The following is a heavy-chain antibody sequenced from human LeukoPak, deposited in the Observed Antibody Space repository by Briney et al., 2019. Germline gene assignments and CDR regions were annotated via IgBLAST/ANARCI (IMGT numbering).Heavy chain of an antibody. CDR3: TRGATRDGHTNPLDY. CDR1: GYIFTGYY. D-gene: IGHD5-24*01. Sequence: ASVKVSCKSSGYIFTGYYLHLVRQAPGQGLGWMGWINPNSGGTNNAQKFEGRVTMTRNTSISTAYMELSRLRSHDTAVYYCTRGATRDGHTNPLDYWGQGTLVTVSS. V-gene: IGHV1-2*02. CDR2: INPNSGGT. J-gene: IGHJ4*02.